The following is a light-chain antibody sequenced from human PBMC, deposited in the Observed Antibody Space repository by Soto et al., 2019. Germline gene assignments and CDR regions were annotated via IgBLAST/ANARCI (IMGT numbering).Light chain of an antibody. CDR2: DVS. J-gene: IGLJ1*01. CDR1: NSAVGGYNY. V-gene: IGLV2-14*01. CDR3: SSYTTSNTRQIV. Sequence: QSVLTQPASVSGSPGQSITISCTGTNSAVGGYNYVSWYQQHPGKAPKFMIYDVSNRPSGVSNRFSGSKSGNTASLTISGLQAKDDADYYCSSYTTSNTRQIVFGTGTKVTVL.